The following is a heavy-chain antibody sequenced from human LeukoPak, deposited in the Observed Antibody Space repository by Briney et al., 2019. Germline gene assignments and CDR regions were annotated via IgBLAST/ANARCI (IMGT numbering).Heavy chain of an antibody. D-gene: IGHD5-18*01. J-gene: IGHJ6*02. CDR3: ARGPMDIPMAPYYYYGMDV. Sequence: GGSLRLSCAASGFTFSTYSMNWVRQAPGKGLEWVSSISSSNSYIYYADSMKGRLTISRDNAKNALYLQMNSLRAEDTAMYYCARGPMDIPMAPYYYYGMDVWGQGTTVTVSS. CDR1: GFTFSTYS. CDR2: ISSSNSYI. V-gene: IGHV3-21*04.